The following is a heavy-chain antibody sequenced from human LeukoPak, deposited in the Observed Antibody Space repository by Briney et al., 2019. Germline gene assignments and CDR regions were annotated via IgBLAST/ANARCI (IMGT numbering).Heavy chain of an antibody. V-gene: IGHV3-7*03. CDR2: IKQDGSEK. CDR3: ARDPTPYDYVWGSYRLEDY. J-gene: IGHJ4*02. Sequence: GGSLRLPCAASGFTFSSYWMSWVRQAPGKGLEWVANIKQDGSEKYYVDSVKGRFTISRDNAKNSLYLQMNSLRAEDTAVYYCARDPTPYDYVWGSYRLEDYWGQGTLVTVSS. D-gene: IGHD3-16*02. CDR1: GFTFSSYW.